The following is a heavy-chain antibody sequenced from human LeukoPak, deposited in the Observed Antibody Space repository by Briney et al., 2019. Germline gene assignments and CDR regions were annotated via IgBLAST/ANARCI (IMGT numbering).Heavy chain of an antibody. CDR3: ARAGSYRGCFDY. J-gene: IGHJ4*02. CDR2: IYYSGST. CDR1: GGSISSSSYY. Sequence: SETLSLTCTVSGGSISSSSYYWGWIRQPPGKGLEWIGSIYYSGSTYYNPSLKSRVTISVDTSKNQFSLELSSVTAADTAVYYCARAGSYRGCFDYWGQGTLVTVSS. V-gene: IGHV4-39*07. D-gene: IGHD1-26*01.